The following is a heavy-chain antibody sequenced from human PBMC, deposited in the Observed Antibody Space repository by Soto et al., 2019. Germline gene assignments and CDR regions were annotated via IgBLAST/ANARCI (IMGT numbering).Heavy chain of an antibody. Sequence: QVQLQESGPGLVKPSQTLSLTCTVSGGSISSGDYYWSWIRQPPGKGLEWIGYIYYSGSTYYNPSLSSRTTIPIDTSTTQCSLKMSSVTAADPAVSYCARLIWFGQYYFDYWGQGTLVPVSS. V-gene: IGHV4-30-4*01. CDR2: IYYSGST. CDR3: ARLIWFGQYYFDY. CDR1: GGSISSGDYY. D-gene: IGHD3-10*01. J-gene: IGHJ4*02.